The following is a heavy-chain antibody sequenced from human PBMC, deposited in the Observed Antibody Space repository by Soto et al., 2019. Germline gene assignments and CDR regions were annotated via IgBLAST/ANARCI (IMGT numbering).Heavy chain of an antibody. V-gene: IGHV3-48*03. J-gene: IGHJ6*02. D-gene: IGHD3-22*01. Sequence: PGGSLRLSCAASGFTFSSYEMSWVRQAPGKGLEWVSYISSSGSTIYYADSVKGRFTISRDNAKNSLYLQMNSLRAEDTAVYYCARVASSAYTRRSLYYYYGMDVWGQGTSVTVSS. CDR2: ISSSGSTI. CDR1: GFTFSSYE. CDR3: ARVASSAYTRRSLYYYYGMDV.